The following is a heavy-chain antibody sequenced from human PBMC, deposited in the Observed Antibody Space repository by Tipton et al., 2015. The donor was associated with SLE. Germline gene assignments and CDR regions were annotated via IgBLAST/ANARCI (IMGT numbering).Heavy chain of an antibody. CDR2: IYYSGST. CDR1: GGSISSYY. CDR3: ARHPYSGSYLDAFDI. V-gene: IGHV4-59*08. Sequence: TLSLTCTVSGGSISSYYWSWIRQPPGKGLEWIGYIYYSGSTNYNPSLKSRVTISVDTSKNQFSLRLKSVTAADTAVYYCARHPYSGSYLDAFDIWGQGTMVTVSS. J-gene: IGHJ3*02. D-gene: IGHD1-26*01.